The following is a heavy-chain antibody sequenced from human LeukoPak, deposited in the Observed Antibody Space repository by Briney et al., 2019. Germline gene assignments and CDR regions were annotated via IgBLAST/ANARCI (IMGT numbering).Heavy chain of an antibody. CDR1: GGAFSGYY. D-gene: IGHD6-13*01. J-gene: IGHJ4*02. CDR2: INHSGST. CDR3: ARGGIAAAGTGRRRDY. V-gene: IGHV4-34*01. Sequence: SGTLSLTCAVYGGAFSGYYWSWIRQPPGKGLEWIGEINHSGSTNSNPSLKSRVTISVDTSKNQFSLKLSSVTVSDPPVHYCARGGIAAAGTGRRRDYWSQGTLVTVPS.